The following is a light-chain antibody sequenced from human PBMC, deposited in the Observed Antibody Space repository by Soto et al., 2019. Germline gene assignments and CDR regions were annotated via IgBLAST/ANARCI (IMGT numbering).Light chain of an antibody. Sequence: DIQMTQSLSSVSASVGDRVTITCRASQGISSWLAWYQKKPGKAPNLLIYAASSLQSGVPSRFSGSESGTDFTLTISSLQPEDCAIYFCQQANSFPITFGHGTLLEIK. CDR3: QQANSFPIT. V-gene: IGKV1-12*01. J-gene: IGKJ5*01. CDR2: AAS. CDR1: QGISSW.